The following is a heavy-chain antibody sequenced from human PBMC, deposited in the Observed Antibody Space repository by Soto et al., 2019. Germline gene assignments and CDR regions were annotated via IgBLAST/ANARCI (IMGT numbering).Heavy chain of an antibody. CDR3: ARAPGIAVAGTDY. CDR2: INSDGSST. J-gene: IGHJ4*02. V-gene: IGHV3-74*01. Sequence: EVQLVESGGGLVQPGGSLRLSCAASGFTFSSYWMHWVRQAPGKGLVWVSRINSDGSSTSYADSVKGRFTISRDNAKNTLYLPMNSLRAEDTAVYYCARAPGIAVAGTDYWGQGTLVTVSS. CDR1: GFTFSSYW. D-gene: IGHD6-19*01.